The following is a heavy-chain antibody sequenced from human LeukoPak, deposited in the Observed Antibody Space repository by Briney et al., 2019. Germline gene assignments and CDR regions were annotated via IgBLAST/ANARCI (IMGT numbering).Heavy chain of an antibody. CDR3: ARVLSGYFDY. J-gene: IGHJ4*02. D-gene: IGHD3-10*01. V-gene: IGHV4-39*01. Sequence: SETLSLTCTVSGGSISSSGYYWGWIRQPPGKGLEWIGSIYYSGSTYYNPSLKSRVTISVDTSKNQFSLKLSSVTAADTAVYYCARVLSGYFDYWGQGTLVTVSS. CDR2: IYYSGST. CDR1: GGSISSSGYY.